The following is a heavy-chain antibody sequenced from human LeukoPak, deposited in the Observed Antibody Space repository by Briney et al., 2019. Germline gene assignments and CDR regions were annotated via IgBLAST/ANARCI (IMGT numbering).Heavy chain of an antibody. Sequence: SETLSLTCTVSGGSISSIIYFWRWIRQPPGKGLEWFGTISSSGTTYYSPSLKSRVTLPVDPSKHHFPLNLSSVTATDSAVYYCARLVRETTVTYYFYYYMHVWRKGTTLTV. CDR1: GGSISSIIYF. J-gene: IGHJ6*03. CDR3: ARLVRETTVTYYFYYYMHV. V-gene: IGHV4-39*02. CDR2: ISSSGTT. D-gene: IGHD4-17*01.